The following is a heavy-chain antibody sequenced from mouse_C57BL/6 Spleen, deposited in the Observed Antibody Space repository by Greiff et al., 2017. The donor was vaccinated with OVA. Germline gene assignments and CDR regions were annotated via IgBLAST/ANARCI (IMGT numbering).Heavy chain of an antibody. D-gene: IGHD1-1*01. CDR1: GFTFSNYW. V-gene: IGHV6-3*01. CDR2: IRLKSDNYAT. J-gene: IGHJ3*01. CDR3: TPYYYGSSYGFAY. Sequence: EVKVEESGGGLVQPGGSMKLSCVASGFTFSNYWMNWVRQSPEKGLEWVAQIRLKSDNYATHYAVSVKGRFTISRDDSKSSVYLQMNNLRAEDTGIYYCTPYYYGSSYGFAYWGQGTLVTVSA.